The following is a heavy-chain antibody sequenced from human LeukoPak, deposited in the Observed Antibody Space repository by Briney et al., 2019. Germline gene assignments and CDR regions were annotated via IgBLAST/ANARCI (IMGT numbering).Heavy chain of an antibody. D-gene: IGHD3-22*01. V-gene: IGHV4-34*01. J-gene: IGHJ3*02. CDR3: ARGKRITMIVVVIGGVNAFDI. CDR2: INHSGST. Sequence: SETLSLTRAVYGGSFSGYYWSWIRQPPGKGLEWIGEINHSGSTNYNPSLKSRVTISVDTSKNQFSLKLSSVTAADTAVYYCARGKRITMIVVVIGGVNAFDIWGQGTMVTVSS. CDR1: GGSFSGYY.